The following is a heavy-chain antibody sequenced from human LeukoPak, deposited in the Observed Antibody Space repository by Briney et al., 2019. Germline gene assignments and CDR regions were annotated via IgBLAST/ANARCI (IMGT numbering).Heavy chain of an antibody. CDR3: AKPLSAASGTDFHY. J-gene: IGHJ4*02. Sequence: GGSLRLSCAASGFTFSSYGMHWVRQAPGKGLEWVAVIWYDGSNKYYADSVKGRFTISRDNSKNTLYLQMNSLRAEDTAVYYCAKPLSAASGTDFHYWGQGTLVTVSS. D-gene: IGHD6-13*01. V-gene: IGHV3-33*06. CDR2: IWYDGSNK. CDR1: GFTFSSYG.